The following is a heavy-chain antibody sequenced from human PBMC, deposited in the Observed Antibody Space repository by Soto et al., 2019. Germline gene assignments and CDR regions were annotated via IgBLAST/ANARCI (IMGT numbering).Heavy chain of an antibody. CDR3: ARDFYGEIFRVAHH. Sequence: KVSCKTSGGTFRTFAISWVRQAPGQGLEWMGGIMPAFPTPDYAQKLQGRVTMTTDTSTSTAYMELRSLRSDDTAVYYCARDFYGEIFRVAHHWGQGTLVTVSS. CDR2: IMPAFPTP. J-gene: IGHJ5*02. V-gene: IGHV1-69*05. D-gene: IGHD3-3*01. CDR1: GGTFRTFA.